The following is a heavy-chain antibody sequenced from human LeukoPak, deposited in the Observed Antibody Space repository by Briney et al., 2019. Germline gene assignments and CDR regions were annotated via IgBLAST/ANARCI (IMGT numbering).Heavy chain of an antibody. J-gene: IGHJ4*02. CDR1: GFTFSSYG. CDR3: ANTKGGEQWLPYFDY. Sequence: GGSLRLSCAASGFTFSSYGMHWVRQAPGKGLEWVAVISYDGSNKYYADPVKGRFTISRDNSKNTLYLQMNSLRAEDTAVYYCANTKGGEQWLPYFDYWGQGTLVTVSS. D-gene: IGHD6-19*01. V-gene: IGHV3-30*18. CDR2: ISYDGSNK.